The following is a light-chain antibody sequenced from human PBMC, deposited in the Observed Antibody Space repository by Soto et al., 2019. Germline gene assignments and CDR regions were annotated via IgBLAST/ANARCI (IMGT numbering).Light chain of an antibody. J-gene: IGKJ4*01. CDR1: QSLLHSNGYNY. Sequence: DTVMTQSPLSLSVTPGEPASISCRSSQSLLHSNGYNYLDWYLQKPGQSPQLLIYLGSFRAAGVPDRFSGSGSGTDFTLKISRVEAADVGVYYCMQALRTPSFGGGTKVEIK. V-gene: IGKV2-28*01. CDR3: MQALRTPS. CDR2: LGS.